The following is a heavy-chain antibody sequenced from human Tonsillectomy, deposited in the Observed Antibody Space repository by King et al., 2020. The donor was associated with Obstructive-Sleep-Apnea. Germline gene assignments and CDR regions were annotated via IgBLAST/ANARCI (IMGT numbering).Heavy chain of an antibody. CDR1: GGSISNGGDY. D-gene: IGHD3-22*01. CDR2: ISYSGNT. CDR3: ARVRTRNSSGYPIDY. V-gene: IGHV4-31*03. J-gene: IGHJ4*02. Sequence: QLQESGPGLLKPSQTLSLTCTVSGGSISNGGDYWSWIRQLPGRVLEWIGYISYSGNTSYYPSLKSRVDISVDTSKNQFALKLSSVTAADTAVYYCARVRTRNSSGYPIDYWGQGTLVTVSS.